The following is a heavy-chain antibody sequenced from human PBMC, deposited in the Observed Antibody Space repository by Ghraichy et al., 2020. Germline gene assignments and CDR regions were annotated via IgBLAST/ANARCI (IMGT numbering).Heavy chain of an antibody. D-gene: IGHD3-16*01. V-gene: IGHV4-38-2*02. CDR2: IYRTSAT. J-gene: IGHJ5*02. CDR1: DDSINNGHH. Sequence: SETLSLTCTVSDDSINNGHHWGWIRQAPGKGLEWLGSIYRTSATYYNPSFRSRVSLSVDTSKNQFSLNVYSVTAADTAGYYCARDWGAKNWFDPWGQGILVTVSS. CDR3: ARDWGAKNWFDP.